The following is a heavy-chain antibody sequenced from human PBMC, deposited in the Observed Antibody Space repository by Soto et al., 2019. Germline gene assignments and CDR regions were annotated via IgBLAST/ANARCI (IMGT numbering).Heavy chain of an antibody. J-gene: IGHJ6*02. CDR1: GYTFTGYY. Sequence: QVQLVQSGAEVKKPGASVKVSCKASGYTFTGYYMHWVRQAPGQGLEWMGWINPNSGGTNYAQKFQGRVTMTRDTSISTAYMELSRLRSDDTAVYYCAGWPMVTGYHYYYYYGMDVWGQGTTVTVSS. V-gene: IGHV1-2*02. CDR3: AGWPMVTGYHYYYYYGMDV. D-gene: IGHD4-17*01. CDR2: INPNSGGT.